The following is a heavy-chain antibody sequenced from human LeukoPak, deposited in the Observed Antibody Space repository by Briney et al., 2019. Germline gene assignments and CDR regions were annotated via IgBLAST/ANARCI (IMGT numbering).Heavy chain of an antibody. V-gene: IGHV3-66*01. CDR1: GFTVTSDY. CDR2: IHRDSRT. D-gene: IGHD3-10*01. Sequence: GGSLRLSCVVSGFTVTSDYMSWVRQAPGQGLDWVSIIHRDSRTFYADSVKGRFTISRDNSKNTLYLLLSSLRVEDTAVYYCASRGTWGQGTLVTVSS. J-gene: IGHJ5*02. CDR3: ASRGT.